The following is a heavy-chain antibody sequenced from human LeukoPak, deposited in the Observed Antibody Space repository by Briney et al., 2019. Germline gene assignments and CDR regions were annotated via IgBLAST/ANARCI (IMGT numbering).Heavy chain of an antibody. CDR1: GFIFSFYG. J-gene: IGHJ4*02. V-gene: IGHV3-30*18. D-gene: IGHD6-19*01. CDR3: AKSEPGYSSGCPDY. Sequence: GGSLRLSCAASGFIFSFYGMHWVRQAPGKGLEWVAFIAYDGSNKYYADSVKGRFTISRDTSKTALYLQMNSLRAEDTAVYYCAKSEPGYSSGCPDYWGQGTLVTVSS. CDR2: IAYDGSNK.